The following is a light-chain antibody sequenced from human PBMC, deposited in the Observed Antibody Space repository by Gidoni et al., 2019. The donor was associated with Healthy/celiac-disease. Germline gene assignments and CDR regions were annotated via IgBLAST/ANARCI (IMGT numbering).Light chain of an antibody. V-gene: IGLV3-21*04. J-gene: IGLJ2*01. Sequence: SYVLTQPPSVSVAPRKTARLTCGGNNIGSKSVHWYQQKPGQAPVLVIYYDSDRPSGIPERFSGSNSGNTATLTISRVEAGDEADYYCQVWDSSSDHVVFGGGTKLTVL. CDR3: QVWDSSSDHVV. CDR1: NIGSKS. CDR2: YDS.